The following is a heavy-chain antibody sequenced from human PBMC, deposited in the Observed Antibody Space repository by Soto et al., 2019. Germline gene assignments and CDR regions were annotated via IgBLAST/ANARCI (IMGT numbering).Heavy chain of an antibody. CDR2: ISGSGADT. CDR1: GFTVSNYA. V-gene: IGHV3-23*01. Sequence: GGALRLSCTTSGFTVSNYAMSWVRQVPGKGLEWVSVISGSGADTHYADSVQGRFTISRDNSENSVYLQMNNLRAEDTAVYYCAKRPTYCSTTSCSNFRYYGMDVWGQGTTATVS. D-gene: IGHD2-2*01. J-gene: IGHJ6*02. CDR3: AKRPTYCSTTSCSNFRYYGMDV.